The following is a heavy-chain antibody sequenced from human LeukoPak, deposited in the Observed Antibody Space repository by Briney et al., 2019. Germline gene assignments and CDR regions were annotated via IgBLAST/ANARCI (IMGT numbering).Heavy chain of an antibody. CDR2: IYTSGST. V-gene: IGHV4-4*07. Sequence: PSETLSLTCSVSGGSISSYYWSWMRQPAGKGLQWIGRIYTSGSTNYNPSLKSRVTMSVETSKNQISLKLRSVTAADTAVYYCARGTPWGMDVWGQGTTVTVSS. CDR3: ARGTPWGMDV. J-gene: IGHJ6*02. D-gene: IGHD3-16*01. CDR1: GGSISSYY.